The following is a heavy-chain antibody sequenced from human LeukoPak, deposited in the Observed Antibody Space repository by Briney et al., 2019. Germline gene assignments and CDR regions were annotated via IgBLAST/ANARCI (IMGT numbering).Heavy chain of an antibody. D-gene: IGHD3-9*01. CDR1: GFTFSNAW. V-gene: IGHV3-15*01. CDR3: TTDYDVLPFQD. Sequence: PGGSLRLSCAASGFTFSNAWMSWVRQAPGKGLEWVGRIKSKTDGGTSDYAAPVKGRFTISRDDSKNTLYLQMNSLKTEDTAVYYCTTDYDVLPFQDWGQGTLVTVSS. CDR2: IKSKTDGGTS. J-gene: IGHJ4*02.